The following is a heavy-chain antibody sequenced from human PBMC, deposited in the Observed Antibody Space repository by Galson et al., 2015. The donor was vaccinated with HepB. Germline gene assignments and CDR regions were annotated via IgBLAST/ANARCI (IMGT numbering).Heavy chain of an antibody. CDR1: GFTFGSYA. CDR2: ISYDGSNK. D-gene: IGHD4-11*01. J-gene: IGHJ4*02. Sequence: SLRLSCAASGFTFGSYAMHWVRQAPGKGLEWVAVISYDGSNKYYADSVKGRFTISRDNSKNTLYLQMNSLRAEDTAVYYCARVYGDYSNYYFDYWGQGTLVTVSS. V-gene: IGHV3-30-3*01. CDR3: ARVYGDYSNYYFDY.